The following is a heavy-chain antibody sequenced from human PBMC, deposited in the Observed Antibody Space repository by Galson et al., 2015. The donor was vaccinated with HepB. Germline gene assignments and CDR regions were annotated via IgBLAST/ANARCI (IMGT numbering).Heavy chain of an antibody. CDR2: INAGNGNT. J-gene: IGHJ4*02. D-gene: IGHD6-13*01. CDR3: ARGYSSSWYGDY. V-gene: IGHV1-3*01. CDR1: GYTFTSYA. Sequence: SVKVSCKASGYTFTSYAMHWVRQAPGQRLEWMGWINAGNGNTKYSQKFQGRVTITRDTSASTAYMELSSLRSEDTAVYYCARGYSSSWYGDYWGQGTLVTVSS.